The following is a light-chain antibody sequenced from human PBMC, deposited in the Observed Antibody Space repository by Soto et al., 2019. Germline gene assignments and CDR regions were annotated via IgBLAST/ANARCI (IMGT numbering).Light chain of an antibody. V-gene: IGKV1-12*01. CDR2: SAS. CDR1: QDIITW. Sequence: DLQMTQSPSYVSASEGDRVTITCRASQDIITWLAWFQQTPGKAPRLLIYSASTLQRGVPSRFSGSGSGTEFTLTISRLQPEDVATYFCQQSDSFPFTFGPGTKVDV. J-gene: IGKJ3*01. CDR3: QQSDSFPFT.